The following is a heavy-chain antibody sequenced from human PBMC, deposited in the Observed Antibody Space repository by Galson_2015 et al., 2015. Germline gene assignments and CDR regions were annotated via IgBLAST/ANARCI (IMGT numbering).Heavy chain of an antibody. Sequence: SLRLSCAASGFTFSSYGMHWVRQAPGKGLEWVAVIWYDGSNKYYTDSVKGRFTISRDNSKKTLYLQMNSLRAEDTAVYYCARVGGVTIFGVNHWYLDLWGRGTLVIVSP. J-gene: IGHJ2*01. D-gene: IGHD3-3*01. CDR3: ARVGGVTIFGVNHWYLDL. V-gene: IGHV3-33*01. CDR2: IWYDGSNK. CDR1: GFTFSSYG.